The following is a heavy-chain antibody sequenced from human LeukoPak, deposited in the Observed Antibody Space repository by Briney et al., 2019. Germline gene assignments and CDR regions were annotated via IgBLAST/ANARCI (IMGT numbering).Heavy chain of an antibody. CDR2: ISSSSSYI. V-gene: IGHV3-21*01. J-gene: IGHJ3*02. D-gene: IGHD3-10*01. CDR1: GFTFSSYS. Sequence: PGGSLRLSCAASGFTFSSYSMNWVRQAPGKGLEWVSSISSSSSYIYYADSVKGRFTISRDNAKNSLYLQRNSLRAEDTAVYYCARVGEIGDAFDIWGQGTMVTVSS. CDR3: ARVGEIGDAFDI.